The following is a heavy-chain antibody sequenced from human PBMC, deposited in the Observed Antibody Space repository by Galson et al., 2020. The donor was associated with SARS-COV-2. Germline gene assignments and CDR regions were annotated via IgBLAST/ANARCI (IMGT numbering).Heavy chain of an antibody. CDR1: GFTFSSYA. CDR2: ISGSGGST. CDR3: AKDWDSSSWYSWFDP. Sequence: GGSLRLSCAASGFTFSSYAMSWVRQAPGKGLEWVSAISGSGGSTYYADSVKGRFTISRDNSKNTLYLQMNSLRAEDTAVYYCAKDWDSSSWYSWFDPWGQGTLVTVSS. D-gene: IGHD6-13*01. J-gene: IGHJ5*02. V-gene: IGHV3-23*01.